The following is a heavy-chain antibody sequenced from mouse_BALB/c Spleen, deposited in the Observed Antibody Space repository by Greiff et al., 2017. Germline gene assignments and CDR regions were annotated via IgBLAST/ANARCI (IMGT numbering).Heavy chain of an antibody. D-gene: IGHD2-2*01. J-gene: IGHJ2*01. CDR2: ISSGGSYT. CDR1: GFTFSSYT. CDR3: TRKGYDEGGFDY. V-gene: IGHV5-6-4*01. Sequence: EVKVEESGGGLVKPGGSLKLSCAASGFTFSSYTMSWVRQTPEKRLEWVATISSGGSYTYYPDSVKGRFTISRDNAKNTLYLQMSSLKSEDTAMYYCTRKGYDEGGFDYWGQGTTLTVSS.